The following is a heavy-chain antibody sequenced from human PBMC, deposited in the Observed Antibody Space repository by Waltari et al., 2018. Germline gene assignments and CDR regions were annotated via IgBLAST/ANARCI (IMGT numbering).Heavy chain of an antibody. CDR3: ARDQQLPPYYYMDV. J-gene: IGHJ6*03. CDR1: GGTFSDYA. V-gene: IGHV1-69*11. CDR2: IITFLAKA. D-gene: IGHD2-2*01. Sequence: QVQLVQSGAEVTKPGSSVTVSCKASGGTFSDYAFSWVRQAPGQGLEWIGKIITFLAKANYAEKFQGRVTITADESTSTCYMELSNLRSEDTAIYYCARDQQLPPYYYMDVWGKGTTVTVSS.